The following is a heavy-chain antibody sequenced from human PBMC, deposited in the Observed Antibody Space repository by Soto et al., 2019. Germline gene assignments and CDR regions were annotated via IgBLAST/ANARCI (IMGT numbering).Heavy chain of an antibody. Sequence: GGSLRLSCAASGFTFSSYGMHWVRQAPGKGLEWVAVIWYDGSNKYYADSVKGRFTISRDNSKNTLYLQMNSLRAEDTAVYYCARVGHYYDSSGYYGYYYYMDVWGKGTTVTVSS. J-gene: IGHJ6*03. CDR1: GFTFSSYG. CDR3: ARVGHYYDSSGYYGYYYYMDV. CDR2: IWYDGSNK. D-gene: IGHD3-22*01. V-gene: IGHV3-33*01.